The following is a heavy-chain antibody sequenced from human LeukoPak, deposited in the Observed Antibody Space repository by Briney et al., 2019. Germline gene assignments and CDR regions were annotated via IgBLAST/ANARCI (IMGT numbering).Heavy chain of an antibody. CDR1: GGSISRDY. Sequence: SETPSLTCTVSGGSISRDYWSWIRQPPGKGLEWIGYIYYTGSTNYNPSLKSRVTISVDTSKNQFSLKLSSVTAADTAVYYCAREGDSSSWYEAHDAFDIWGQGTMVTVSS. CDR2: IYYTGST. D-gene: IGHD6-13*01. V-gene: IGHV4-59*01. J-gene: IGHJ3*02. CDR3: AREGDSSSWYEAHDAFDI.